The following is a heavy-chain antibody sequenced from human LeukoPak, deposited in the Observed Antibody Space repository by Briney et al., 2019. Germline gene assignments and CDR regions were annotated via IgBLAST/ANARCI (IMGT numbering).Heavy chain of an antibody. CDR1: GFAFSSYA. CDR2: ISSNGGST. D-gene: IGHD5-18*01. J-gene: IGHJ4*02. Sequence: GGSLRLSCAASGFAFSSYAMHWVRQAPGKGLEYVSAISSNGGSTYYANSVKGRFTISRDNSKNTLYLQMGSLRAEDMAVYYRARSPTSGYSYVYFDYWGQGTLVTVSS. V-gene: IGHV3-64*01. CDR3: ARSPTSGYSYVYFDY.